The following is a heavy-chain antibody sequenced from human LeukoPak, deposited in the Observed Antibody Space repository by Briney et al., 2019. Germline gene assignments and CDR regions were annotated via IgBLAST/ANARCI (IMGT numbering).Heavy chain of an antibody. CDR2: ISSSSSYI. CDR3: ARDRSNYYGRSYYMDV. Sequence: GGSLRLSCAASGFTFSSYSMNWVRQAPGKGLEWVSSISSSSSYIYYADSVKGRFTIFRDNAKNSLYLQMNSLRAEDTAVYYCARDRSNYYGRSYYMDVWGKGTTVTVSS. J-gene: IGHJ6*03. V-gene: IGHV3-21*01. CDR1: GFTFSSYS. D-gene: IGHD3-10*01.